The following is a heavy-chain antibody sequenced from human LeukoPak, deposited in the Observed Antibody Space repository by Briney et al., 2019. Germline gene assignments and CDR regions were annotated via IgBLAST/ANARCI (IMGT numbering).Heavy chain of an antibody. CDR2: IKQDGSEK. CDR3: ARVRLDGGNFDY. V-gene: IGHV3-7*01. D-gene: IGHD4-23*01. Sequence: GGSLRLSYAASGFTFSSYWMSWVRQAPGKGLEWVANIKQDGSEKYYVDSVKGRFTVSRDNAKNSLYLQMDSLRADDTAVYYCARVRLDGGNFDYWGQGTLVAVSS. CDR1: GFTFSSYW. J-gene: IGHJ4*02.